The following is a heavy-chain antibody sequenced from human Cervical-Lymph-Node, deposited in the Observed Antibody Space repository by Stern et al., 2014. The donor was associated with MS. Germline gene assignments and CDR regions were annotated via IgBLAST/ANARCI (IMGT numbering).Heavy chain of an antibody. CDR1: GYSFTSYW. Sequence: EVQLVESGAEVKKPGESLRISCKGSGYSFTSYWISWVRQMPGKGLEWMGRIDPSDSYTNYSPSFQGHVTISADKSISTAYLQWSSLKASDTAMYYCARQGEQLVRTGSFDYWGQGTLVTVSS. V-gene: IGHV5-10-1*03. CDR2: IDPSDSYT. J-gene: IGHJ4*02. CDR3: ARQGEQLVRTGSFDY. D-gene: IGHD6-6*01.